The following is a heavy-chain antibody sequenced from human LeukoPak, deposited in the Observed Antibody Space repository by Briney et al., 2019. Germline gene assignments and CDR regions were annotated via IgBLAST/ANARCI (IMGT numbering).Heavy chain of an antibody. CDR1: GFTFSSYG. Sequence: PGGSLRLSCAASGFTFSSYGMHWVRQAPGKGLEWVAFIRYDGSNKYYADSVKGRFTISRDNSKNTLYLQMNSLRAEDTAVYYCAKGARAEGSCSSTSCHHYFDYWGQGTLVTVSS. CDR3: AKGARAEGSCSSTSCHHYFDY. V-gene: IGHV3-30*02. CDR2: IRYDGSNK. D-gene: IGHD2-2*01. J-gene: IGHJ4*02.